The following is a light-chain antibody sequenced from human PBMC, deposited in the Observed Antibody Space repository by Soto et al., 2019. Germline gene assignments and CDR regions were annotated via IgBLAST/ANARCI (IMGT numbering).Light chain of an antibody. CDR3: LQHNSYPRT. Sequence: DIQMPQSPSSLSASVGARVTITCRASQGIRNDLGWYQQNPGKALKRLIYAASSLLSVVPSRFSGSEPGTDFTLTISGLQPEDFATYYCLQHNSYPRTFGQGTKLEIK. CDR1: QGIRND. J-gene: IGKJ2*01. CDR2: AAS. V-gene: IGKV1-17*01.